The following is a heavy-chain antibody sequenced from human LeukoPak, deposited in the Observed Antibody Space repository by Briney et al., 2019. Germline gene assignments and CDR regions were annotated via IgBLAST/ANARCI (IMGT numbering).Heavy chain of an antibody. CDR3: ASLAAAG. Sequence: GGSLRLSCAASGFTFSNYNMNWVRQAPGKGLEWVSSISSRSSFIYYADSVKGRFTISRDNAKNSLSLQMNSLRADDTAVYYCASLAAAGWGQGTLVTVSS. D-gene: IGHD6-13*01. J-gene: IGHJ4*02. V-gene: IGHV3-21*01. CDR2: ISSRSSFI. CDR1: GFTFSNYN.